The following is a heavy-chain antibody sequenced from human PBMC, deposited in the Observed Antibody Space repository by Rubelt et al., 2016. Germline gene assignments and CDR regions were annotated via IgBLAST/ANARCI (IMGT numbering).Heavy chain of an antibody. Sequence: QITLKESGPTLVKPTQTLTLTCTFSGFSLSTSGVGVGWIRQPPGKALAWLALIYWNDDKRYSPSLKSRLTITKDTSKNQVVLTMTNMDPVDTATYYCAHRPRLRYNWNYFDWFDPWGQGTLVTVSS. J-gene: IGHJ5*02. CDR3: AHRPRLRYNWNYFDWFDP. CDR2: IYWNDDK. V-gene: IGHV2-5*01. CDR1: GFSLSTSGVG. D-gene: IGHD1-7*01.